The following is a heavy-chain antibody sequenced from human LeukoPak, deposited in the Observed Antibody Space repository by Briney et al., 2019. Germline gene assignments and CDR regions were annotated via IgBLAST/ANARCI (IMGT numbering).Heavy chain of an antibody. V-gene: IGHV4-34*01. D-gene: IGHD3-22*01. Sequence: SETLSLTCAVYGGSFSGYYWSWTRQPPGKGLEWIGEINHSGSTNYNPSLKSRVTISVDTSKNQFSLKLSSVTAADTAVYYCATSSGYRFNAFDIWGQGTMVTVSS. CDR1: GGSFSGYY. CDR3: ATSSGYRFNAFDI. J-gene: IGHJ3*02. CDR2: INHSGST.